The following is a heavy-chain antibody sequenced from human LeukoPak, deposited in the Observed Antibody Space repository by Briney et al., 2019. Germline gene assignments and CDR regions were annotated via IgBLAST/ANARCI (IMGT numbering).Heavy chain of an antibody. CDR2: KKPDGSEK. CDR3: ARDLPYYYDSSGYPTPHYFDY. V-gene: IGHV3-7*01. D-gene: IGHD3-22*01. Sequence: GGSPRLSCAPSGFTLCNYWMSGVRPAPGEGLGWVAKKKPDGSEKYYADSLKSRSTISRDNATNSLYLQMNSLRAEDTAVYYCARDLPYYYDSSGYPTPHYFDYWGQGPLVTVSS. CDR1: GFTLCNYW. J-gene: IGHJ4*02.